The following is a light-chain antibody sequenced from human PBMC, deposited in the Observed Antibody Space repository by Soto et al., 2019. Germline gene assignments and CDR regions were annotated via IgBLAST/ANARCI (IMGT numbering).Light chain of an antibody. CDR2: EAT. V-gene: IGLV2-23*02. J-gene: IGLJ2*01. CDR1: SSDVGGFNL. Sequence: QSALTQPASVSGSPGQSITISCTGTSSDVGGFNLVSWYQQHPGKDPKLIIYEATKRPSGVSNRFSGSKSGNTASMTISGLHAEDEADYFCCSYARSSTVVFGGGTKLTVL. CDR3: CSYARSSTVV.